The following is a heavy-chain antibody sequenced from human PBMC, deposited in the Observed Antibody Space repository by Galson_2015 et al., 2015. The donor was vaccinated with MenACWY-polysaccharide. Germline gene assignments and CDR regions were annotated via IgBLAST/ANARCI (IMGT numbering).Heavy chain of an antibody. J-gene: IGHJ3*02. Sequence: SLRLSCAASTVTFRGSGMHWVRQAPGKGLEWVAVIRYDAVYKQYLDSVKGRFSVSRDNSKSTLYLEMNNLRAEDTALYYCAREDSRIVFHAFDTWGQWTMVIVSS. CDR3: AREDSRIVFHAFDT. CDR1: TVTFRGSG. V-gene: IGHV3-33*01. D-gene: IGHD3-10*02. CDR2: IRYDAVYK.